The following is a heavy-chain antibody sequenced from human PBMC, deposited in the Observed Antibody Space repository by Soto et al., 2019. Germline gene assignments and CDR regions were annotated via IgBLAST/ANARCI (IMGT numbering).Heavy chain of an antibody. CDR3: AKMERMTPYTHLR. J-gene: IGHJ4*02. CDR2: ISGRDAYT. V-gene: IGHV3-23*01. D-gene: IGHD1-26*01. CDR1: GFTINNYG. Sequence: DVQVLESEGGLVQPGGSLRLSCEASGFTINNYGMAWVRQAPGKGLEWVSAISGRDAYTYYADSVQGRFTISRDNSRNTLYLQMNSLTAEDTALYYCAKMERMTPYTHLRWGQGTLVTVSS.